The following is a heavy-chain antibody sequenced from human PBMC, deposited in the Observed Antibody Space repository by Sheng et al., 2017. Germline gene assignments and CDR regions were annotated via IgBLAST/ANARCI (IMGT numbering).Heavy chain of an antibody. D-gene: IGHD1-26*01. V-gene: IGHV1-46*01. CDR3: ARGLVGATHFDY. CDR2: INPSAGSV. Sequence: QGQLVQSGAEVRKPGASVKISCKASGHSFTNSYFHWVRQAPGQGLEWMGIINPSAGSVTYAQRFQGSVTMTWDTSASTVYMELHSLRFENTAIYFCARGLVGATHFDYWGQGTLVTVSS. CDR1: GHSFTNSY. J-gene: IGHJ4*02.